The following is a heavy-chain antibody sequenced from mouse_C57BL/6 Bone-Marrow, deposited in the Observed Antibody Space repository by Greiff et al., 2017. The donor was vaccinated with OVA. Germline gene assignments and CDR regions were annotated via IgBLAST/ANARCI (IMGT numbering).Heavy chain of an antibody. V-gene: IGHV1-66*01. D-gene: IGHD2-14*01. CDR1: GYSFTSDY. J-gene: IGHJ4*01. CDR3: ARVRGAMDY. Sequence: QVQLQQSGPELVKPGASVKISCKASGYSFTSDYIHWVKQRPGQGLEWIGWIYPGSGNTKYNEKFKGKATLTADTSSSTAYMQLSSLTSEDTAVYYCARVRGAMDYWGQGTSVTVSS. CDR2: IYPGSGNT.